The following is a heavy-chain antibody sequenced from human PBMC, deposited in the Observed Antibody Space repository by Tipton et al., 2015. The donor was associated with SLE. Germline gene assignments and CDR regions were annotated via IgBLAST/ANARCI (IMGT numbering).Heavy chain of an antibody. CDR3: VNTRDWVAGYFDY. D-gene: IGHD6-19*01. Sequence: TLSLTCTVSGGSVSSGSYYWSWIRQPPGKGLEWIGYIYYSGSTNYNPSLKSRVTISVDTSKNQFSLKLSSVTAADTAVYYCVNTRDWVAGYFDYWGQGTLVTVSS. J-gene: IGHJ4*02. V-gene: IGHV4-61*01. CDR2: IYYSGST. CDR1: GGSVSSGSYY.